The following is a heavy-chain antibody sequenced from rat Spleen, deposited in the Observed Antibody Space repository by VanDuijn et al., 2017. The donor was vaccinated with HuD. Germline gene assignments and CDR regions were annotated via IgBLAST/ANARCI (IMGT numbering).Heavy chain of an antibody. CDR1: GYSITSNY. CDR2: ISYSGST. J-gene: IGHJ1*01. V-gene: IGHV3-1*01. CDR3: ARSNWELDYWYFDF. D-gene: IGHD5-1*01. Sequence: EVQLQESGPGLVKPSQSLSLTCSVTGYSITSNYWGWIRKFPGNKMEWMGYISYSGSTSYNPSLKSRISITRDTSKNQFFLQLNSVTTEDTATYYCARSNWELDYWYFDFRGPGTMVTVSS.